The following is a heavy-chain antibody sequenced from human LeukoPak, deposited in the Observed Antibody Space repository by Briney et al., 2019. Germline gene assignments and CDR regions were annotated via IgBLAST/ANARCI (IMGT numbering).Heavy chain of an antibody. D-gene: IGHD3-10*01. V-gene: IGHV1-69*02. J-gene: IGHJ4*02. CDR3: AISVRDYYGSGITQREADDY. CDR2: IIPILGIA. CDR1: GGTFSSYT. Sequence: WASVKVSCKASGGTFSSYTIIWVRQAPGQGLEWMGRIIPILGIANYAQKFQGRVTITADKSTSTAYMELSSLRSEDTAVYYCAISVRDYYGSGITQREADDYWGQGTLVTVSS.